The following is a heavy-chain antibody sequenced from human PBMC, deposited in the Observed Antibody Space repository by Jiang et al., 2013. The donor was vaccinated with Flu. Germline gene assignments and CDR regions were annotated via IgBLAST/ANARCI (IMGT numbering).Heavy chain of an antibody. D-gene: IGHD6-19*01. J-gene: IGHJ6*02. CDR2: INPNSGGT. V-gene: IGHV1-2*02. CDR3: ARDLGVAVYGMDV. Sequence: RQAPGQGLEWMGWINPNSGGTNYAQKFQGRVTMTRDTSISTAYMELSRLRSDDTAVYYCARDLGVAVYGMDVWGQGTTVTVSS.